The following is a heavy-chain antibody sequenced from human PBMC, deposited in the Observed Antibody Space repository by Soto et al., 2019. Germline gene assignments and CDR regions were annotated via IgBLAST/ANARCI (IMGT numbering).Heavy chain of an antibody. CDR1: GFTFSSFT. V-gene: IGHV3-21*01. Sequence: EVQLVESGGGLVKPGGSLRLSCAASGFTFSSFTMHWVRQAPGKGLEWVSSINSRSNYIYYADSVKGGFTISRDNARNALYLQMNGLRAEDTAVYYCARLWCGDHGFDFWGQGTLVTVSS. CDR2: INSRSNYI. CDR3: ARLWCGDHGFDF. J-gene: IGHJ4*02. D-gene: IGHD3-10*01.